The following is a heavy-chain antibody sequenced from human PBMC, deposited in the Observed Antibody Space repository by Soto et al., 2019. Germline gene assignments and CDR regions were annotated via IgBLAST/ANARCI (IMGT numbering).Heavy chain of an antibody. D-gene: IGHD2-2*01. CDR3: PHLQPRRSYFVY. CDR1: GFARSTSQVG. V-gene: IGHV2-5*01. Sequence: TREKTRHTLGLTCPCSGFARSTSQVGVGWIRQPPGKALEWLAHVYWNDDKYYSLSLKSRLAISKDTSKSQVVLTMTNMVPLDTATYYRPHLQPRRSYFVYWG. CDR2: VYWNDDK. J-gene: IGHJ4*01.